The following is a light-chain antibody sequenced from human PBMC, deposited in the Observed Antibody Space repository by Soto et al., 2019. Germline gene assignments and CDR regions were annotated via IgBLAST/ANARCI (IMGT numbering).Light chain of an antibody. Sequence: IQLTQSPTTLPASVGDRVTLTCRASESISNWLAWYQQRPGTAPKLLIYHASILETAVPSRFSGNGSGTEFTLTISSLQPGDFGTYYCQQYRTYSFGQGSRVEIK. V-gene: IGKV1-5*01. CDR3: QQYRTYS. J-gene: IGKJ1*01. CDR1: ESISNW. CDR2: HAS.